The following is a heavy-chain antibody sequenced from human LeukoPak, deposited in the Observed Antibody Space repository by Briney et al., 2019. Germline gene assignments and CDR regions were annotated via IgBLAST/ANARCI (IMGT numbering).Heavy chain of an antibody. CDR3: ARGDPDDSSGYYYVSAFDI. J-gene: IGHJ3*02. CDR1: GFTFSSYW. D-gene: IGHD3-22*01. Sequence: GGSLRLSCAASGFTFSSYWMSWVRQAPGKGLEWVANIKQDGSEKYYVDSVKGRFTISRDNAKNSLYLQMNSLRAEDTAVYYCARGDPDDSSGYYYVSAFDIWGQGTMVTVSS. V-gene: IGHV3-7*04. CDR2: IKQDGSEK.